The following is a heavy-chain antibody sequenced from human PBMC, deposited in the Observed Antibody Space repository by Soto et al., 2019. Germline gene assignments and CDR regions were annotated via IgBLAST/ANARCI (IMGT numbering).Heavy chain of an antibody. J-gene: IGHJ5*02. V-gene: IGHV1-18*01. CDR3: ARVADSAYCSSTSCYGVNWFDP. CDR1: GYTFTSYG. D-gene: IGHD2-2*01. CDR2: ISAYNGNT. Sequence: VASVKVSCKASGYTFTSYGISWVRQAPGQGLEWMGWISAYNGNTNYAQKLQGRVTMTTDTSTSTAYMELRSLRSDDTAVYYCARVADSAYCSSTSCYGVNWFDPWGQGTLVTVSS.